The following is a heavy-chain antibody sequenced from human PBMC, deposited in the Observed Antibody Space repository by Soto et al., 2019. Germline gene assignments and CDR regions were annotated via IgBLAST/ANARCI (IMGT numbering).Heavy chain of an antibody. D-gene: IGHD2-2*01. V-gene: IGHV1-69*01. Sequence: QVQLVQSGAEVKKPGSSVKVSCKASGGTFGSYAISWVRQAPGQGLEWMGGIIPIPGPAYYAQKIQGRVTIAADESTSTAYMELSSLRSEDTAVYYCARSQGSSTSLEIYYYYYYGMDVWGQGTTVTVSS. CDR1: GGTFGSYA. J-gene: IGHJ6*02. CDR3: ARSQGSSTSLEIYYYYYYGMDV. CDR2: IIPIPGPA.